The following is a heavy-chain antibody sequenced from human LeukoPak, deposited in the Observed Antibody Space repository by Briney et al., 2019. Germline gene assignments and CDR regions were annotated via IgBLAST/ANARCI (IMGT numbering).Heavy chain of an antibody. Sequence: GESLKISCKGSGYSFTSYWIGWVRQMAGKGLEWMGTIYPGDSDTRYSPSFQGQVTISVDKSISTAYLQWSSLKASDTAIYYCARATSGTSTFQHWGQGTLVTVSS. CDR1: GYSFTSYW. CDR3: ARATSGTSTFQH. CDR2: IYPGDSDT. V-gene: IGHV5-51*01. J-gene: IGHJ1*01. D-gene: IGHD6-13*01.